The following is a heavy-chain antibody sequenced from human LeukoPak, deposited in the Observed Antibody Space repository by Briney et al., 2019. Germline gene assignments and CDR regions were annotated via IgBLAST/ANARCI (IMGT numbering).Heavy chain of an antibody. J-gene: IGHJ4*02. CDR1: GGSISSSNYH. CDR2: IYYSGST. Sequence: SETLSLTCTVSGGSISSSNYHWGWIRQSPGKGLEWIGTIYYSGSTYYHPSLKSRVTISIDTSKNQFSLSLNSVTAADTAVYYCARSGSSLLIDAITQFDYWGQGTLVTVSS. CDR3: ARSGSSLLIDAITQFDY. D-gene: IGHD2-8*01. V-gene: IGHV4-39*01.